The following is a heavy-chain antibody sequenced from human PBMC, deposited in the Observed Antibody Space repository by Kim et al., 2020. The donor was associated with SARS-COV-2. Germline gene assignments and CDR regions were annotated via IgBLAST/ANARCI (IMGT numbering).Heavy chain of an antibody. CDR1: GFTFSNYG. J-gene: IGHJ4*02. CDR3: AKDPYDY. V-gene: IGHV3-30*18. CDR2: ISYDGSNK. Sequence: GGSLRLSCVASGFTFSNYGLHWVRQAPGKGLEWVAIISYDGSNKYYADSVEGRFTFSRDNSKDTVYLQMNSLREEDTAIYYCAKDPYDYWGQGTPVTVSS.